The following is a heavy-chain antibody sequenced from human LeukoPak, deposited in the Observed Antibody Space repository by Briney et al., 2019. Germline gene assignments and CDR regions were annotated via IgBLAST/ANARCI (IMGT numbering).Heavy chain of an antibody. V-gene: IGHV3-23*01. J-gene: IGHJ3*02. Sequence: GGSLRLSCAASGFTFSSYAMTWVRQAPGKGLEWVSTISGSGGSTHYADSAKGRFTTSRDNSKNTLYLQMNSLRAGDTAVYYCARLEMATITHAFDIWGQGAMVTVSS. CDR3: ARLEMATITHAFDI. CDR1: GFTFSSYA. D-gene: IGHD5-24*01. CDR2: ISGSGGST.